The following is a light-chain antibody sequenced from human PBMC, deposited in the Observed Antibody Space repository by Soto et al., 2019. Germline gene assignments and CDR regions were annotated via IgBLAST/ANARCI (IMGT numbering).Light chain of an antibody. CDR3: QQYSYFAT. CDR1: QSISSW. V-gene: IGKV1-5*03. CDR2: KAS. J-gene: IGKJ1*01. Sequence: DIQMTQSPSTLSASVGDRVTITCRASQSISSWLTWYQQKAGQAPKLLIYKASIVESGVPSRFSGSGSGTEFTLTISSLQPEDSATYYCQQYSYFATFGQGTRVEVK.